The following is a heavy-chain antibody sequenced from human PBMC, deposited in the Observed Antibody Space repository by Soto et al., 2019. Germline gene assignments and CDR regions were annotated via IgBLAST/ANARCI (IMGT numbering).Heavy chain of an antibody. CDR2: INPNSGGT. J-gene: IGHJ4*02. Sequence: ASVKVSCKASGYTFTGYYMHWVRQAPGQGLEWMGWINPNSGGTNYAQKFQGWVTMTRDTSISTAYMGLSRRRSDDTAVYYCARSVDTAMVTAFDYWGQGTLVTVSS. CDR1: GYTFTGYY. V-gene: IGHV1-2*04. D-gene: IGHD5-18*01. CDR3: ARSVDTAMVTAFDY.